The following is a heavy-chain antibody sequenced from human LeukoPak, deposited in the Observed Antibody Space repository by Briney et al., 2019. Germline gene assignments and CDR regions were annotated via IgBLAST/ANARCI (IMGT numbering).Heavy chain of an antibody. CDR1: GGSISSSNW. Sequence: SETLSLTCAVSGGSISSSNWWCWVRQPPGKGLEWIGEIYHSGSTNYNPSLKSRVTISVDKAKNQFSLKLSSVTAADTAVYYCSRDLRSTRAGTGYYGMDVWGQGTTVTVSS. J-gene: IGHJ6*02. CDR3: SRDLRSTRAGTGYYGMDV. CDR2: IYHSGST. V-gene: IGHV4-4*02. D-gene: IGHD6-19*01.